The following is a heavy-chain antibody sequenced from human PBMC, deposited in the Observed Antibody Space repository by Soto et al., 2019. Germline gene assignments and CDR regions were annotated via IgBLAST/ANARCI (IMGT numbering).Heavy chain of an antibody. V-gene: IGHV3-30-3*01. CDR1: GFTFSSYA. D-gene: IGHD3-9*01. CDR2: ISYDGSNK. J-gene: IGHJ1*01. CDR3: AKDRGLVALEYFEY. Sequence: PGGSLRLSCAASGFTFSSYAMHWVRQAPGKGLEWVAVISYDGSNKYYADSVKGRFTISRDNSKNTLYLQMNSLRAEVTVVYFCAKDRGLVALEYFEYWGQGTLVTVSS.